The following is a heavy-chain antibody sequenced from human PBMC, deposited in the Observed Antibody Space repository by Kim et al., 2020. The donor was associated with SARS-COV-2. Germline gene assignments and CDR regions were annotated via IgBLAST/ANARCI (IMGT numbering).Heavy chain of an antibody. Sequence: SETLSLTCTVSGGSISSGGYYWSWIRQHPGKGLEWIGYIYYSGSTYYNPSLKCRVTISVDTSKNQFSLKLSSVTAADTAVYYCARNPNTIFGVVTHFDYWGQGTLVTVSS. CDR3: ARNPNTIFGVVTHFDY. CDR1: GGSISSGGYY. D-gene: IGHD3-3*01. J-gene: IGHJ4*02. CDR2: IYYSGST. V-gene: IGHV4-31*03.